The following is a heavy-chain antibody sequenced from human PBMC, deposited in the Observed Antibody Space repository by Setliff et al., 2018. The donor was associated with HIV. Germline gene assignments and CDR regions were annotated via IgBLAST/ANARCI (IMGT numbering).Heavy chain of an antibody. V-gene: IGHV3-74*01. Sequence: PGGSLRFSCAASGFTFSHYGMHWVRQAPGKGLVLVSRINADGRTTSYADSVQGRFTISRDNSKNTLYRQMSSLRAEDTAVYYCVKGGRYSADPLDYWGQGTLVTVSS. J-gene: IGHJ4*02. D-gene: IGHD1-26*01. CDR1: GFTFSHYG. CDR3: VKGGRYSADPLDY. CDR2: INADGRTT.